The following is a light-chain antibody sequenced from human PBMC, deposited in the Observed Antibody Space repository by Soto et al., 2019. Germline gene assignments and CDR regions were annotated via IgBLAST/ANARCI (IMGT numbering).Light chain of an antibody. CDR2: GAS. V-gene: IGKV3-20*01. CDR3: QWEDSSPLT. J-gene: IGKJ4*02. Sequence: EIVLTQSPGTLSLSPGERATLSCRASQSVSSSYLAWYQQKPGQAPRLLIYGASSRATGIPDRFSGSGSGTDFALTISRLEPEDLAVYYCQWEDSSPLTFGGGTKVDIK. CDR1: QSVSSSY.